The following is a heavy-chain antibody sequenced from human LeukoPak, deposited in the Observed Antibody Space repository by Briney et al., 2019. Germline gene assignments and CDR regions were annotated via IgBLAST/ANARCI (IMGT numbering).Heavy chain of an antibody. D-gene: IGHD2-15*01. CDR3: ARRGDGGRSFDY. CDR2: IYGGGNT. J-gene: IGHJ4*02. CDR1: GFTVSGSY. Sequence: GGSLRLSCAASGFTVSGSYMNWVRQAPGKGLERVSLIYGGGNTYYADSVKGRFTISRDNSKNTLYLQMNSLRAEDTAVYYCARRGDGGRSFDYWGQGTLVTVSS. V-gene: IGHV3-53*01.